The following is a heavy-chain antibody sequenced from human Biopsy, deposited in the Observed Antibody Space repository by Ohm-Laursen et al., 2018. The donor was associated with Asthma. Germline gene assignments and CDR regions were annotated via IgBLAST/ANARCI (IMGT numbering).Heavy chain of an antibody. V-gene: IGHV1-69*13. CDR3: ARGYSGCDRIVYYYSGLEV. Sequence: SVKVSCKASGDSFSNYAISWVRQAPGQGLEWMGGLNPVIGTPDHAQMFEGRVTITADESTSTAYMELSSLSFEDTAVYYCARGYSGCDRIVYYYSGLEVWGQGTPVTVSS. CDR1: GDSFSNYA. J-gene: IGHJ6*02. D-gene: IGHD5-12*01. CDR2: LNPVIGTP.